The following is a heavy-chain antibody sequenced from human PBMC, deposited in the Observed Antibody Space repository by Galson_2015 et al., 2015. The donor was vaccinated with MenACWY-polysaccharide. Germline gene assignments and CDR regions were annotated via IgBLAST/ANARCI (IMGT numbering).Heavy chain of an antibody. Sequence: SLRLSCAASGFTFSSYAMHWVRQAPGKGLEYVSAISSNGGTTYYTDSVKGRFTISRDNSKNTLYLQMSGLRAEDTAVYYCVKERGSLSHNYYFYFMDVWGKGTTVTVS. J-gene: IGHJ6*03. CDR3: VKERGSLSHNYYFYFMDV. D-gene: IGHD6-6*01. V-gene: IGHV3-64D*06. CDR1: GFTFSSYA. CDR2: ISSNGGTT.